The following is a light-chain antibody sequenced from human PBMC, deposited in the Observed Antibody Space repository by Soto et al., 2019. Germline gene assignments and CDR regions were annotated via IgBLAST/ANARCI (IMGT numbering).Light chain of an antibody. CDR1: KSGIRY. Sequence: ESVLTQSPATLSVSPLEKPTLSFRARKSGIRYLAWYQQRPGQAPRLLIYDAAYRATGIPARFSGSGAGTDFTLTISSREPEDFAVYYCQQRFNWSRTFGQGTKVDIK. V-gene: IGKV3-11*01. J-gene: IGKJ1*01. CDR2: DAA. CDR3: QQRFNWSRT.